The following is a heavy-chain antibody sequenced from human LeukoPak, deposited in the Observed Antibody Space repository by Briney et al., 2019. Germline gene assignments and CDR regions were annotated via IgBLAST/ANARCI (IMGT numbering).Heavy chain of an antibody. CDR2: IRSKAYGGTT. CDR3: TREAMTSGSYYVY. J-gene: IGHJ4*02. Sequence: GGSLGLSCTASGFTFGDYAMSWFRQAPGKGLEWVGFIRSKAYGGTTEYAASVKGRFTISRDDSKSIAYLQMNSLKTEDTAVYYCTREAMTSGSYYVYWGQGTLVTVSS. V-gene: IGHV3-49*03. CDR1: GFTFGDYA. D-gene: IGHD1-26*01.